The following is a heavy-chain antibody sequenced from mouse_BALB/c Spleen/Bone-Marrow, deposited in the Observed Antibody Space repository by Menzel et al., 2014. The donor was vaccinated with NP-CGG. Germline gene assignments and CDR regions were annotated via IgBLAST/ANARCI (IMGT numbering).Heavy chain of an antibody. CDR1: GYTFXSYW. CDR2: INPSNGRT. V-gene: IGHV1S81*02. Sequence: VKLVESGAELVKPGASVKLSCKASGYTFXSYWMHWVKQRPGQGLEWIGEINPSNGRTNYNEKFKSKATLTVDKSSSTAYMQLSSLTSEDSAVYYCARWGITLAYWGQGTLVTVSA. J-gene: IGHJ3*01. CDR3: ARWGITLAY. D-gene: IGHD2-4*01.